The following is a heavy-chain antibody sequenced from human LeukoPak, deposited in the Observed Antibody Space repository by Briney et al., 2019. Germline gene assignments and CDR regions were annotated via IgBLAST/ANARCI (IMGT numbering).Heavy chain of an antibody. CDR1: GGSFSGYY. D-gene: IGHD5-18*01. J-gene: IGHJ5*02. V-gene: IGHV4-34*01. CDR2: INHSGST. Sequence: SETLSLTCAVYGGSFSGYYWSWIRQPPGKGLEWIGEINHSGSTNYNPYLKSRVTISVDTSKNQFSLKLSSVTAADTAVYYCASPALRGYSYGFRNNWLDPWGQGTLVTVSS. CDR3: ASPALRGYSYGFRNNWLDP.